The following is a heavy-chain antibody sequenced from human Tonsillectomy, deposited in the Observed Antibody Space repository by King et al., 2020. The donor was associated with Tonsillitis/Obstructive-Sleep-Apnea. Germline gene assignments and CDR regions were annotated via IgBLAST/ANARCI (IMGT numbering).Heavy chain of an antibody. Sequence: KQLVQSGPEAKKPGTSVKVSCKASGFTFTSSAMQWVRQARGQRLEWIGWIVVGSGNTNYAQQFQERITMTRDMSTSTTYMDMSSLRSGATAVYYCAASNFWSGYSYYGMDVWGQGTTVTVSS. D-gene: IGHD3-3*01. V-gene: IGHV1-58*02. CDR1: GFTFTSSA. CDR2: IVVGSGNT. CDR3: AASNFWSGYSYYGMDV. J-gene: IGHJ6*02.